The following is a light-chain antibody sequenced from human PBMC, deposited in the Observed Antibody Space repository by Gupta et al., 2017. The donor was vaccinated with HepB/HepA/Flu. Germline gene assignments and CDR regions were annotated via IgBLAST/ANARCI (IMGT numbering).Light chain of an antibody. V-gene: IGKV1-27*01. CDR2: TVS. J-gene: IGKJ1*01. CDR3: QKDDSART. CDR1: QDIGKS. Sequence: ASVGDRVTITCRASQDIGKSLDWYQQKPGKIPRLLIYTVSTLQSGVPYSFSGSGSGTDFTLTISSRQTEDFATYYGQKDDSARTFGQGTKVEIK.